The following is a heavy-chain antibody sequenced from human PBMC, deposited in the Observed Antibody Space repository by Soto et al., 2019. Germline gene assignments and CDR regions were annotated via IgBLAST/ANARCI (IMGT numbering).Heavy chain of an antibody. V-gene: IGHV1-69*12. CDR2: IIPIFGTA. Sequence: QVQLVQSGAEVKKPGSSMKVSCKASGGTFSSYAISWVRQAPGQGLEWMGGIIPIFGTADYAQKFHGRVTITADESTSTAYMELGRLRSEDTAVYYCASSITGTVTYSSGLDVWGQGTTVTVSS. D-gene: IGHD1-20*01. CDR1: GGTFSSYA. CDR3: ASSITGTVTYSSGLDV. J-gene: IGHJ6*02.